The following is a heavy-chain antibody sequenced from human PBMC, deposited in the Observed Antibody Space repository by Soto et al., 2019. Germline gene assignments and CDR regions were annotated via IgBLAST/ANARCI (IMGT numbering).Heavy chain of an antibody. Sequence: QVQLVQSGGEVKKPGSSVKVSCKASGDSFGSYAVSWVRQAPGQGLEWMGAIIPVFGTTNYTQKFQGRVTITADDSTTTAYMELSSLRSDDTAVYYCAREPFGRFDPWGQGTLVTVSS. D-gene: IGHD3-10*01. V-gene: IGHV1-69*01. CDR3: AREPFGRFDP. CDR2: IIPVFGTT. J-gene: IGHJ5*02. CDR1: GDSFGSYA.